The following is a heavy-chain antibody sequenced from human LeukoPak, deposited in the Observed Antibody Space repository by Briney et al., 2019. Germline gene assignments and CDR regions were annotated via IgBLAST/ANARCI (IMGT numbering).Heavy chain of an antibody. J-gene: IGHJ5*02. D-gene: IGHD5-12*01. Sequence: SVKVSCKASGGTFSSYAISRVRQAPGQGLEWMGGIIPIFGTANYAQKFQGRVTITTDESTSTAYMELSSLRSEDTAVYYCATTYNSGYDNNWFDPWGQGTLVTVSS. V-gene: IGHV1-69*05. CDR2: IIPIFGTA. CDR3: ATTYNSGYDNNWFDP. CDR1: GGTFSSYA.